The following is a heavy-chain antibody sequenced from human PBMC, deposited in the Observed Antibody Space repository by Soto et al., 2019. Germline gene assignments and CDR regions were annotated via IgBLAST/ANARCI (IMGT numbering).Heavy chain of an antibody. V-gene: IGHV3-72*01. Sequence: EVQLVESGGGLVQPGGSLRLSCVVSGFTSSDHYMDWVRQAPGKGLEWDGRTRNKANSHTTEYAASVKGRFTNSRDDSRNSLYLQMNSLETEDTAVYYCARVSRYCYDYWGQGTLVTVSS. J-gene: IGHJ4*02. CDR3: ARVSRYCYDY. CDR2: TRNKANSHTT. CDR1: GFTSSDHY.